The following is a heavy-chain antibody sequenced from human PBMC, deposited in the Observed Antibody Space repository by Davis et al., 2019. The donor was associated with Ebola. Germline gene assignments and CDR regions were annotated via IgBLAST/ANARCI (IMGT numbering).Heavy chain of an antibody. Sequence: GGSLRLSCAASGFTFDDYAMHWVRQAPGKGLEWVSGISWNSGSIGYADSVKGRFTISRDNAKNSLYLQMNSLRAEDTAVYYCAREVGATLYWGQGTLVTVSS. CDR1: GFTFDDYA. V-gene: IGHV3-9*01. CDR2: ISWNSGSI. J-gene: IGHJ4*02. CDR3: AREVGATLY. D-gene: IGHD1-26*01.